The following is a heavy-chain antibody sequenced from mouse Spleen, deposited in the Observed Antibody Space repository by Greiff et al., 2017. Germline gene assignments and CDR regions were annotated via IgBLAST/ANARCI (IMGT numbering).Heavy chain of an antibody. J-gene: IGHJ4*01. CDR1: GYTFTSYW. Sequence: QVQLQQPGAELVKPGASVKLSCKASGYTFTSYWMHWVKQRPGQGLEWIGMIHPNSGSTNYNEKFKSKATLTVDKSSSTAYMQLSSLTSEDSAVYYCASLYNGSSYTYAMDYWGQGTSVTVSS. CDR2: IHPNSGST. V-gene: IGHV1-64*01. D-gene: IGHD1-1*01. CDR3: ASLYNGSSYTYAMDY.